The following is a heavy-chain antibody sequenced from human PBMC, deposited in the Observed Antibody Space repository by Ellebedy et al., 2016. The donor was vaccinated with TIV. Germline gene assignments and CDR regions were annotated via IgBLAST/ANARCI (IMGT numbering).Heavy chain of an antibody. CDR3: ARHGPQWFDAFDL. CDR2: LHPSGTP. J-gene: IGHJ3*01. V-gene: IGHV4-4*07. Sequence: SETLSLTCAVSGVSITSHFWTWIRQPAGGGLEWIGRLHPSGTPNYHPSLKSRVIMSRDTSKDQFSLKLSSVTAADTAVYYCARHGPQWFDAFDLWGQGTLVTVSS. D-gene: IGHD3-22*01. CDR1: GVSITSHF.